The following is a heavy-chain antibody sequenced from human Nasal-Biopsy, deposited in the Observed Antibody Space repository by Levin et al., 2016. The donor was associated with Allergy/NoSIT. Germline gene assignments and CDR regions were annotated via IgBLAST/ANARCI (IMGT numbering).Heavy chain of an antibody. Sequence: GESLKISCVTSGFIFSNYAMNWVRQGPGKGLEWVSTVNTKGERFYYADSVKGRFTISRDKSKNTVYLQMNSLRLEDTGIYYCVKDSPFVDWGQGTLVSVST. J-gene: IGHJ4*02. V-gene: IGHV3-23*01. D-gene: IGHD2-15*01. CDR1: GFIFSNYA. CDR3: VKDSPFVD. CDR2: VNTKGERF.